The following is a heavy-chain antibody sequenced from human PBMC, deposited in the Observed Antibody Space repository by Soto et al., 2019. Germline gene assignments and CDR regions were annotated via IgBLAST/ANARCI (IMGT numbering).Heavy chain of an antibody. V-gene: IGHV1-69*02. CDR2: IIPMLGVR. J-gene: IGHJ3*02. CDR3: TIGSWSGEVFDI. Sequence: QVQLVQSGAEVKKPGSSVKVSCKDSGGTFSTYSMFWVRQAPGQGLEWMGRIIPMLGVRNYAQRFQDRVTIIADKSTATVHMELSSVRSEDTALYYCTIGSWSGEVFDIWGQGTMVTVSS. D-gene: IGHD2-21*01. CDR1: GGTFSTYS.